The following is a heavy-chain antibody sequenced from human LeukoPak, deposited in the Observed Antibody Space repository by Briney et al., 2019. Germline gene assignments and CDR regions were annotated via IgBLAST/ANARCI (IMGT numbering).Heavy chain of an antibody. D-gene: IGHD2-2*01. V-gene: IGHV4-39*07. J-gene: IGHJ4*02. Sequence: SETLSLTCTVAGDSISTSRYYWGWLRQPPGKGLQWIGSIFSTGSTYYNPSLKSRVTIPIDTSKNHFSLRLNSVTAADTAVYYCAWGRQLNFFDLWGQGTLVTVSS. CDR1: GDSISTSRYY. CDR2: IFSTGST. CDR3: AWGRQLNFFDL.